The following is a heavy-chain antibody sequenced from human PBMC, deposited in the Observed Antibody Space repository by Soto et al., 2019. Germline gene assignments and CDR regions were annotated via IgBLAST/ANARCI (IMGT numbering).Heavy chain of an antibody. CDR2: ISGSGGST. Sequence: GGSLRLSCAASGFTFSSYAMSWVRQAPGKGLEWVSAISGSGGSTYYADSVKGRFTISRDNSKNTLYLQMNSLRAEDTAVYYCAKVRDFWSGPYYYYMDVWGKGTTVTVSS. CDR3: AKVRDFWSGPYYYYMDV. CDR1: GFTFSSYA. D-gene: IGHD3-3*01. J-gene: IGHJ6*03. V-gene: IGHV3-23*01.